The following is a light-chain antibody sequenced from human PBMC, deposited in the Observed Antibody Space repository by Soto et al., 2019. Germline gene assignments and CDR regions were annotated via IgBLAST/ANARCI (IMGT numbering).Light chain of an antibody. CDR1: SSNIGAGYP. CDR2: G. J-gene: IGLJ3*02. CDR3: QSYDSSLSRRWV. Sequence: QSVLTQPPSVSGAPGQRVTISCTGSSSNIGAGYPVHWYQQLPGTAPKLLVAGNRPSGVPDRFSVSQSGASASLAITGLQAEDEADSYCQSYDSSLSRRWVFGGGTKLTVL. V-gene: IGLV1-40*01.